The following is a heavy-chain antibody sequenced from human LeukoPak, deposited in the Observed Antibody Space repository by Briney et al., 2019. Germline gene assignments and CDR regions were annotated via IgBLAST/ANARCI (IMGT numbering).Heavy chain of an antibody. V-gene: IGHV3-23*01. CDR2: ITGGGENT. J-gene: IGHJ4*02. CDR1: EFTFSSYA. Sequence: GGSLRLSCAASEFTFSSYAMTWVRQAPGKGLEWVSTITGGGENTYYADSVRGRFTISRDNSKTTLHLQMNGLRAEDTAVYYCAKVLTESQDYWGQGTLVTVSS. CDR3: AKVLTESQDY. D-gene: IGHD1-20*01.